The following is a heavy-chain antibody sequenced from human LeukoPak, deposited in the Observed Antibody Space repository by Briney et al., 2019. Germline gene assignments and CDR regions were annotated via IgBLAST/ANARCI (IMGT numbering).Heavy chain of an antibody. V-gene: IGHV3-7*03. D-gene: IGHD1/OR15-1a*01. CDR2: IKEDGTET. J-gene: IGHJ4*02. CDR3: GERGPKPTTL. Sequence: PGGSLKLSCAASGFMFSSNWMSWVRLAPGKGLEWVANIKEDGTETYYVDSVKGRFTISRDNAKNSLYLQMNSLRVEDTVVYYCGERGPKPTTLRGQGTLVTVSS. CDR1: GFMFSSNW.